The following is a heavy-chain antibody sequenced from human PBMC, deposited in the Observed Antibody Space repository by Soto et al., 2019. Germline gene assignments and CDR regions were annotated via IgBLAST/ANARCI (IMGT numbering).Heavy chain of an antibody. CDR1: GYTFTNYP. CDR3: GRESSGSGWSFDF. J-gene: IGHJ4*02. Sequence: QVQLVQSGGEVKKPGASVKVSCKASGYTFTNYPITWVRQAPGQGLEWMGWINTYNQNTIYAPKFQGRVPITTDTSTSTSYFELGSLRSDDTAVYYCGRESSGSGWSFDFWGQGSLVTVSS. V-gene: IGHV1-18*04. CDR2: INTYNQNT. D-gene: IGHD6-19*01.